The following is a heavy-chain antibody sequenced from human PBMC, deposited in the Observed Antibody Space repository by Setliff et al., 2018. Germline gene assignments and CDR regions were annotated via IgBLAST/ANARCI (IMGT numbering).Heavy chain of an antibody. CDR3: AKPQVELRWGFES. CDR2: IYSGDRNT. V-gene: IGHV3-23*03. Sequence: GGSLRLSCAASGFSFSGSYMSWVRQAPEKGLEWVSTIYSGDRNTFYTDSVKGRFTIFRDGSKNTLYLQMTSLRAEDTAVYYCAKPQVELRWGFESWGQGTPVTVSS. J-gene: IGHJ4*02. CDR1: GFSFSGSY. D-gene: IGHD1-7*01.